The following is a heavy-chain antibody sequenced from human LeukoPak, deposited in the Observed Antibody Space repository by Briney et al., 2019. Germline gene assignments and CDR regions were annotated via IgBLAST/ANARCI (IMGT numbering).Heavy chain of an antibody. Sequence: PSETLSLTCTVSGGSISSCYWSWIRQPAGKGLEWIERIYTSGSTNYNPSPKSRVTMSVDTSKNQFSLKLSSVTAADTAVYYCARGTYSSSWYSDGMDVWGQGTTVTVSS. J-gene: IGHJ6*02. CDR2: IYTSGST. CDR3: ARGTYSSSWYSDGMDV. D-gene: IGHD6-13*01. V-gene: IGHV4-4*07. CDR1: GGSISSCY.